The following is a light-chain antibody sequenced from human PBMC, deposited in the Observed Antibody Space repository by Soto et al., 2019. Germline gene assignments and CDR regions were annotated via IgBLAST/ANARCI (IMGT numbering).Light chain of an antibody. V-gene: IGKV3-20*01. J-gene: IGKJ2*01. CDR3: QQYGSSPSYT. CDR2: GAS. Sequence: EIVLTQSPGTLSLSPGERATLSCRASQSVSSSYLAWYQQKPGQAPRLLIYGASSRATGIPDRCSGSGSGTDFTLTISSLEPEDFAVYYCQQYGSSPSYTFGQGTKLEIK. CDR1: QSVSSSY.